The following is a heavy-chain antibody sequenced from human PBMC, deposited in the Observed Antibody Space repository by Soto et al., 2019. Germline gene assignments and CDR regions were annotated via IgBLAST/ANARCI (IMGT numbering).Heavy chain of an antibody. CDR3: ARGRSDDYFDY. D-gene: IGHD2-15*01. CDR2: IKQDGSEK. J-gene: IGHJ4*02. CDR1: GFTFSGYY. Sequence: GGSLRLSCAASGFTFSGYYMTWVRQSPGRGLEWVGNIKQDGSEKYYVDSLKGRFSISRDNAKKSLYLQMNSLRVEDTAVYYCARGRSDDYFDYWGQGTLVTVS. V-gene: IGHV3-7*01.